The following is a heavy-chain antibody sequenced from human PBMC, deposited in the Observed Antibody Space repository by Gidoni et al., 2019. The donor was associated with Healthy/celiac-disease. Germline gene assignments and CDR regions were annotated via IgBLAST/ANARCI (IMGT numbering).Heavy chain of an antibody. CDR3: TRRGIVGATEDFDY. CDR1: GFTFSGSA. CDR2: IRSKANSYAT. V-gene: IGHV3-73*02. Sequence: EVQLVESGGGWVQPGGSLKLSGAASGFTFSGSAMHWVRQASGKGLEWVGRIRSKANSYATAYAASVKGRFTISRDDSKNTAYLQMNSLKTEDTAVYYCTRRGIVGATEDFDYWGQGTLVTVSS. J-gene: IGHJ4*02. D-gene: IGHD1-26*01.